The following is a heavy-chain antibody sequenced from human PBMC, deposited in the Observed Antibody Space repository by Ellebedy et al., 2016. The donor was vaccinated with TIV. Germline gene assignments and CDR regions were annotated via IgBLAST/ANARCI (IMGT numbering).Heavy chain of an antibody. J-gene: IGHJ4*02. Sequence: MPSETLSLTCNVSGASISSYYWSWIRQPPGKGLEWIGYMSYSGSTNYNPSLKSRVTISVDTSKNQFSLKLSSVTAADTAVYYCARQGHSSGWYVGEYYFDYWGQGTLVTVSS. CDR2: MSYSGST. D-gene: IGHD6-19*01. CDR3: ARQGHSSGWYVGEYYFDY. CDR1: GASISSYY. V-gene: IGHV4-59*08.